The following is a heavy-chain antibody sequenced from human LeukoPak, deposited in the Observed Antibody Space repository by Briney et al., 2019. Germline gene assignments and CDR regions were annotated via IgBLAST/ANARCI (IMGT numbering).Heavy chain of an antibody. CDR2: IIPIFGTA. V-gene: IGHV1-69*05. CDR1: GGTFSSYA. CDR3: ARDNYAGANWFDP. J-gene: IGHJ5*02. D-gene: IGHD1-7*01. Sequence: SVKVSCKASGGTFSSYAISWVRQAPGQGLEWMGGIIPIFGTANYAQKFQGRVTITTDESTSTAYMELSSLRSEDTAEYYCARDNYAGANWFDPWGQGTLVTASS.